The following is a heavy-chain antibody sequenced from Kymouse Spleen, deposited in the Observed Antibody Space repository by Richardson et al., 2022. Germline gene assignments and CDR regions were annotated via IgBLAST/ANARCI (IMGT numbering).Heavy chain of an antibody. CDR3: ARGRYSYGPYFDY. Sequence: QVQLQQWGAGLLKPSETLSLTCAVYGGSFSGYYWSWIRQPPGKGLEWIGEINHSGSTNYNPSLKSRVTISVDTSKNQFSLKLSSVTAADTAVYYCARGRYSYGPYFDYWGQGTLVTVSS. J-gene: IGHJ4*02. CDR1: GGSFSGYY. V-gene: IGHV4-34*01. D-gene: IGHD5-18,IGHD5-18*01. CDR2: INHSGST.